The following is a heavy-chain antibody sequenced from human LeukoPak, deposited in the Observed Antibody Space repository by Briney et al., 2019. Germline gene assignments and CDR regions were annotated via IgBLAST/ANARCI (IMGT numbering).Heavy chain of an antibody. Sequence: PGGSLRLSCAASGFIFSNAWMSWGRQAPGKGLELVGHIKSKTDGGTTDYAAPVKGRFTISRDDSKNTLYLQMNSLKNEDTAVYYCTTDREVAAAGYDYWGQGTLVTVSS. D-gene: IGHD6-13*01. J-gene: IGHJ4*02. V-gene: IGHV3-15*01. CDR2: IKSKTDGGTT. CDR3: TTDREVAAAGYDY. CDR1: GFIFSNAW.